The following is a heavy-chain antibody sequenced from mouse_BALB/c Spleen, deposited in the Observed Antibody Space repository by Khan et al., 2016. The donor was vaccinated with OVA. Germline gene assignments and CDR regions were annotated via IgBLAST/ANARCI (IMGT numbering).Heavy chain of an antibody. CDR1: GYTFTDFT. Sequence: VQLQQSGAELVRPGVSVKISCKGSGYTFTDFTMHWVKQSQAMRLEWIGVISTYYGHATYNQKFKDKATMTVDKSSSTAYMELARLTSEDSAIDYCTRGGGGNRFAYWGQGTLVTVSA. V-gene: IGHV1S137*01. CDR3: TRGGGGNRFAY. J-gene: IGHJ3*01. CDR2: ISTYYGHA.